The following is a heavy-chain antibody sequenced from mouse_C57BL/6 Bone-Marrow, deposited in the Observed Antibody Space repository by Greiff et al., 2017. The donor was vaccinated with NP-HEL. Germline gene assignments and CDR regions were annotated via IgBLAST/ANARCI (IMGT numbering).Heavy chain of an antibody. D-gene: IGHD2-2*01. CDR3: ARQGGYYWYFDV. Sequence: EVNLVESGGGLVQPGGSLKLSCAASGFTFSDYGMAWVRQAPRKGPEWVAFISNLAYSIYYADTVTGRFTISRENAKNTLYLEMSSLRSEDTAMYYCARQGGYYWYFDVWGTGTTVTVSS. CDR1: GFTFSDYG. J-gene: IGHJ1*03. V-gene: IGHV5-15*01. CDR2: ISNLAYSI.